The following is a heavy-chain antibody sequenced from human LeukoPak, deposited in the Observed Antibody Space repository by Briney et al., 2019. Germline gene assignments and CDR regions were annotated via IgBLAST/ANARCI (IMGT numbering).Heavy chain of an antibody. CDR3: ARGVVGGYYYPFDY. CDR2: ISYDGSNK. CDR1: GFTFSSYA. Sequence: GRSLRLSCAASGFTFSSYAMHWVRQAPGKGLEWVAVISYDGSNKYYADSVKGRFTISRDNSKNTLYLQMNSLRAGDTAVYYCARGVVGGYYYPFDYWGQGTLVTVSS. D-gene: IGHD3-22*01. J-gene: IGHJ4*02. V-gene: IGHV3-30*04.